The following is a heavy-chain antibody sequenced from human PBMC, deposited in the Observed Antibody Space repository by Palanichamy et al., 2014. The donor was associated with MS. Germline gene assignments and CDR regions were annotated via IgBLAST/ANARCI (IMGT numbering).Heavy chain of an antibody. CDR1: GFTFSSYW. J-gene: IGHJ3*02. CDR3: ARRDGYNSRAFDI. D-gene: IGHD5-24*01. Sequence: DVQLVASGGGLVQPGGSLRLSCAASGFTFSSYWMHWVRQVPGKGLVWVSRINSDGTSTNYADSVKGRFTVSRDNSNNTLYLQMDSLRAEDTAVYYCARRDGYNSRAFDIWGQGTVVTVSS. CDR2: INSDGTST. V-gene: IGHV3-74*01.